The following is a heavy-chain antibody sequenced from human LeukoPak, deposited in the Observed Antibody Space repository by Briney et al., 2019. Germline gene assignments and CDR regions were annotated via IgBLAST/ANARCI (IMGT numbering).Heavy chain of an antibody. J-gene: IGHJ4*02. CDR2: ITGSDGSS. V-gene: IGHV3-23*01. CDR3: AKWGDYDILTGYYVPDY. D-gene: IGHD3-9*01. CDR1: GFTFTNYV. Sequence: PGTSLRLSCVAWGFTFTNYVMSWVRQAPGRGLEWVSAITGSDGSSYYADSVKGRFTICRDNSKNTLYLQVNSLRAEDTAVYYCAKWGDYDILTGYYVPDYWGQGTLVTVSS.